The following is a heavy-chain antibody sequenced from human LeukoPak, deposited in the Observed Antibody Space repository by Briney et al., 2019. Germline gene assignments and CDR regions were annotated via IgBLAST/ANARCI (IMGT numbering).Heavy chain of an antibody. CDR1: GYSFTSYW. J-gene: IGHJ4*02. CDR2: IYPGDSDT. V-gene: IGHV5-51*01. D-gene: IGHD3-22*01. Sequence: PGGSLRLSXKGSGYSFTSYWIGWVRQMPGKGLEWMGIIYPGDSDTRYSPSFQGQVTISADKSISTAYLQWSSLKASDTAMYYCARGYYYDSSGYFDYWGQGTLVTVSS. CDR3: ARGYYYDSSGYFDY.